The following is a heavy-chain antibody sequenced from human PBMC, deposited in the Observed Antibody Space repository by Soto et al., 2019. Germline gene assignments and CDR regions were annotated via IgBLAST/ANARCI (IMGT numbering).Heavy chain of an antibody. J-gene: IGHJ4*02. CDR1: GGSISSGDYY. V-gene: IGHV4-30-4*01. Sequence: SETLSLTCTVSGGSISSGDYYWSWIRQPPGKGLEWIGYIYYSGSTYYNPSLKSRVTISVDTSKNQFSLKLSSVTAADTAVYYCARVPHVCKYFDYWGLGTLVTVSS. CDR2: IYYSGST. D-gene: IGHD2-8*01. CDR3: ARVPHVCKYFDY.